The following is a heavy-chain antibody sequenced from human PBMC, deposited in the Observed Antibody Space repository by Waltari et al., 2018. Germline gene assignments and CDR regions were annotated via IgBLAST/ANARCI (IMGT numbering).Heavy chain of an antibody. CDR3: ARDEAALNWFDP. D-gene: IGHD6-13*01. V-gene: IGHV1-3*01. CDR2: INAGNGNT. CDR1: GYTFTSYA. Sequence: QVQLVQSGAEVKKPGASVKVSCKASGYTFTSYAMHWVRQAPGQRLEWMGWINAGNGNTKYSQKFQGRVTITRDTSASTAYMELSSLRSEDTAVYYCARDEAALNWFDPWGQGTLVTVSS. J-gene: IGHJ5*02.